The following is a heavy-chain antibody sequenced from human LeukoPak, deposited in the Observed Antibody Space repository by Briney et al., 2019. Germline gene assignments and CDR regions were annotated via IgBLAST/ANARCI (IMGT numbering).Heavy chain of an antibody. CDR2: IKQDGSEK. Sequence: GGSLRLSCAASGFTFSSYWMSWVRQAPGKGLEWVANIKQDGSEKYYVDSVKGRFTISRDNAKNSLYLQMNSLRAEDTAVYYCARDRRELGVSFDYWGQGTLVTVSS. V-gene: IGHV3-7*01. J-gene: IGHJ4*02. CDR1: GFTFSSYW. D-gene: IGHD1-26*01. CDR3: ARDRRELGVSFDY.